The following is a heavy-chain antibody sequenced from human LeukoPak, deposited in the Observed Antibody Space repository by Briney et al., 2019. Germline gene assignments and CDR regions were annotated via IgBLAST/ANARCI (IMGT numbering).Heavy chain of an antibody. D-gene: IGHD3-9*01. CDR2: IKQDDGSEK. Sequence: GGSLRLSCVASGFTFRSYWMSWVRQAPGKGLEWVANIKQDDGSEKYYVDSVKGRFTISRANAKNSLYLQMNSLRAEDTAVYYCARDTPRGRYDILTGYYTNYWFDSWGQGTPVTVSS. J-gene: IGHJ5*01. CDR1: GFTFRSYW. CDR3: ARDTPRGRYDILTGYYTNYWFDS. V-gene: IGHV3-7*01.